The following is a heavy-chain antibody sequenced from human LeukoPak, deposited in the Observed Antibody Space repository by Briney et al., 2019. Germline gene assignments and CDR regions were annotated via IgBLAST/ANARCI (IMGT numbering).Heavy chain of an antibody. Sequence: SQTLSLTCAVSGGSISSGGYSWSWIRQPPGKGLEWIGYIYHSGSTYYNPSLKSRVTISVDRSKNQFSLKLSSVTAADTAVYYCARGGVVPADWPDGNWFDPWGQGTLVTVSS. CDR2: IYHSGST. V-gene: IGHV4-30-2*01. CDR3: ARGGVVPADWPDGNWFDP. D-gene: IGHD2-2*01. J-gene: IGHJ5*02. CDR1: GGSISSGGYS.